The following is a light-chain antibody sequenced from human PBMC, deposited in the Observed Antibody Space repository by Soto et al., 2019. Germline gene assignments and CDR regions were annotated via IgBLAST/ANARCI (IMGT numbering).Light chain of an antibody. CDR1: QSINNW. V-gene: IGKV1-5*03. CDR2: KAS. J-gene: IGKJ5*01. CDR3: QQYNSYSPVT. Sequence: DIQMTQSPSTLSASVGDRVTITCRASQSINNWLAWYQQKPGEAPKLLIYKASGLESGVPSRFSGSGSGTEFTLTISSLQPDDFATYYCQQYNSYSPVTFGQGTRLEIK.